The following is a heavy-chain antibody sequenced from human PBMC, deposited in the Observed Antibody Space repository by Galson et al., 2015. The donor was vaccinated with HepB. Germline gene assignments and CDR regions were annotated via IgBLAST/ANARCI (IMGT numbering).Heavy chain of an antibody. D-gene: IGHD3-16*01. Sequence: SETLSLTCAVSGGSISNNNWWSWVRQPPGKGLEWIGDIYHSGSTNYNPSLKSRVTISVDKSKNHFSLKLSSVTAADTAVYYCASPFYFDDNGYYAYSDPWGQGTLVTVSS. CDR3: ASPFYFDDNGYYAYSDP. CDR2: IYHSGST. V-gene: IGHV4-4*02. CDR1: GGSISNNNW. J-gene: IGHJ5*02.